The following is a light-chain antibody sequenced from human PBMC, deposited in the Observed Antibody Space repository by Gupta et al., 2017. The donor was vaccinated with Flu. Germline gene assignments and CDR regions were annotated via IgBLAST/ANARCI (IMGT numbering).Light chain of an antibody. CDR2: EVS. V-gene: IGLV2-14*01. J-gene: IGLJ2*01. Sequence: SALTQPGSVSRSPRQSITIPCTGTRSDVGGNNYVSWYQQHPGKAHKPMIYEVSNRPAGVSNRFSGSKSGNAASLTICGLQAEEEADYYCSSYTSSSSLVFGGGTKLTVL. CDR1: RSDVGGNNY. CDR3: SSYTSSSSLV.